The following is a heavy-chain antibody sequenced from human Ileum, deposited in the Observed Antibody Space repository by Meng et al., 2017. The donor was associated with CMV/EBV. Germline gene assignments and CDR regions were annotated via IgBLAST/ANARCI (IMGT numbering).Heavy chain of an antibody. V-gene: IGHV4-4*07. Sequence: VELQESGPGLVKPSATLSLTCTVSGGSMSSYYWSWIRQPAGKGLEWIGRIYTSGSSNYNSSLKRRVTMSVDTSKNQFSMKLNSVTAADTAVYYCAREGPTDWGRALDYWGQGTLVTVSS. D-gene: IGHD7-27*01. CDR2: IYTSGSS. CDR1: GGSMSSYY. CDR3: AREGPTDWGRALDY. J-gene: IGHJ4*02.